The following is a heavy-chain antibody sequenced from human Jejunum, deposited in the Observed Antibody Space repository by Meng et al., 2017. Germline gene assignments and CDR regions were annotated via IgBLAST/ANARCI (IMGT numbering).Heavy chain of an antibody. J-gene: IGHJ6*02. V-gene: IGHV3-23*01. CDR1: GFTFNNYA. CDR3: ARYHYDRSNFYGLDV. D-gene: IGHD3-22*01. Sequence: GESLKISCAASGFTFNNYAMSWVRQAPGKGLEWVSAIGLDRITHHSDSVKGRFTIARDNSGSPLYLQMDSLVAEDTAVYYCARYHYDRSNFYGLDVWGQGTTVTVSS. CDR2: IGLDRIT.